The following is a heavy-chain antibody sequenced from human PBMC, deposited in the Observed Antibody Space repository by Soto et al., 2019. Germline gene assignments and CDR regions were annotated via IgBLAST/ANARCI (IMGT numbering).Heavy chain of an antibody. V-gene: IGHV1-18*04. CDR3: AGDWGLGAWDIVESSGISYYYYYGMDV. CDR1: GYTFTSYG. D-gene: IGHD2-15*01. Sequence: ASVKVSCKASGYTFTSYGISWVRQAPGQGLEWMGWISAYNGNTNYAQKLQGRVTMTTDTSTSTAYMELRSLRSDDTAVYYCAGDWGLGAWDIVESSGISYYYYYGMDVWG. J-gene: IGHJ6*02. CDR2: ISAYNGNT.